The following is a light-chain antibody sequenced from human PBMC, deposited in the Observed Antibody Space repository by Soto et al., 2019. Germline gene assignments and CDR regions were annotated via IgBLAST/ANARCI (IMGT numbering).Light chain of an antibody. J-gene: IGKJ1*01. Sequence: IQMTQSPSSLSASVGDRVTITCRASQGISTYLNWYHQKPGKAPKLLIYAASSLQSGVPSRFSGSGSETDFTLSISSLQPEDFATYSCQQSYSTTWTFGQGTMVDVK. CDR2: AAS. V-gene: IGKV1-39*01. CDR1: QGISTY. CDR3: QQSYSTTWT.